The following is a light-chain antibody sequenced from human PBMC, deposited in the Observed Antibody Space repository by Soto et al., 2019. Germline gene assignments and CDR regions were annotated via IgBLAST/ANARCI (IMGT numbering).Light chain of an antibody. CDR1: QSVRNN. CDR3: QQYNHWWT. V-gene: IGKV3-15*01. CDR2: GAS. Sequence: EIVMTQSPATLSVSPGERATLSCRASQSVRNNLAWYQKKPGQAPRLLIYGASTRATGIPARFNGSGSGTEFTLTISSLQYEDSAFYYCQQYNHWWTFGQGTSVDIK. J-gene: IGKJ1*01.